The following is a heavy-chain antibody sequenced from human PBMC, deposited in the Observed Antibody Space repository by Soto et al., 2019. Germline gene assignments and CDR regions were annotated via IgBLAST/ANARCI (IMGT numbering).Heavy chain of an antibody. J-gene: IGHJ4*02. V-gene: IGHV3-23*01. D-gene: IGHD6-13*01. CDR1: GFTFSTYA. CDR2: ITSDART. Sequence: GGSLRLSCAASGFTFSTYAISWVRKAPGKGLEWVSAITSDARTYYADSVKGRFTISRDNSKNTLFLEMNSLRGEDTAVYYCARERAAVGTIYLDYWGQGTQVTVSS. CDR3: ARERAAVGTIYLDY.